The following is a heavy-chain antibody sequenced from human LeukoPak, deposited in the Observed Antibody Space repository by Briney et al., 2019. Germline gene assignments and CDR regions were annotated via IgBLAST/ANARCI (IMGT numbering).Heavy chain of an antibody. CDR2: IWYDGSNK. J-gene: IGHJ3*02. V-gene: IGHV3-33*01. CDR3: ARGLRNTDTFDI. Sequence: GGSLRLSCAASGFIFSNYGMHWVRQAPGKGLEWVAVIWYDGSNKYYAGSVKGRFTISRDNSKNTVYLQMNSLRAEDTAVYYCARGLRNTDTFDIWGQGTMVTVSS. CDR1: GFIFSNYG.